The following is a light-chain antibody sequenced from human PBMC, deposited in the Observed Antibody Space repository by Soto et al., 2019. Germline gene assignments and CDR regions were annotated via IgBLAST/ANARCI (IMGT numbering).Light chain of an antibody. J-gene: IGKJ1*01. Sequence: AIRMTQSPSSLSASTGDRVTITCRASQGISSYLAWYQQQPGKAPKLLIYAASTLQSGVPSRFSGSGSGTYFTLTISCLQSEDFATYYCQQYYSYPSWTFGQGTKVEIK. CDR3: QQYYSYPSWT. CDR1: QGISSY. V-gene: IGKV1-8*01. CDR2: AAS.